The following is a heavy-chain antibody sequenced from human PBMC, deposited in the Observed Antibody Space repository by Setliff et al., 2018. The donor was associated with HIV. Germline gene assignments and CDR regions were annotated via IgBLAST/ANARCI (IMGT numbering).Heavy chain of an antibody. J-gene: IGHJ4*02. CDR2: IIPIFGKA. Sequence: GASVKVSCKVSGGTFRSYSVNWVRQAPGQGLEWMGGIIPIFGKANYAEKFLGRVTITADESTSTAYMNLSSLRSEDTATYYCARAGHYDSSDYYYGKYWGQGTLVTVSS. CDR3: ARAGHYDSSDYYYGKY. V-gene: IGHV1-69*13. CDR1: GGTFRSYS. D-gene: IGHD3-22*01.